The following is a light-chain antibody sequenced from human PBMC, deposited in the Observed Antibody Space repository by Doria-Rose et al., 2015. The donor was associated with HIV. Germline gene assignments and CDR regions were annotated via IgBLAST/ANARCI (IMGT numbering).Light chain of an antibody. CDR1: EVGAYNY. V-gene: IGLV2-14*01. CDR3: SSYRSSSTPNWV. Sequence: EVGAYNYVSWYQQFPGKAPKLMIYEVTHRPSGVSNRFSGSKSGNTASLTISGLQAEDEADYYCSSYRSSSTPNWVFGGGTQLTVL. CDR2: EVT. J-gene: IGLJ3*02.